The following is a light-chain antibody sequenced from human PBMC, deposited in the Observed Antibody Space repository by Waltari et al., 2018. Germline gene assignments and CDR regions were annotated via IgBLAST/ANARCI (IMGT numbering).Light chain of an antibody. CDR2: GAS. CDR1: QSVSSN. CDR3: QQYNNWPPIT. J-gene: IGKJ5*01. V-gene: IGKV3-15*01. Sequence: EIVMTQSPATLSVSPGERATLSCRASQSVSSNLAWYQQKPGQAPRLLIYGASTRATCISARFSGSGSGTEFTLTISSLQSADFAVYYCQQYNNWPPITFGQGTRLEIK.